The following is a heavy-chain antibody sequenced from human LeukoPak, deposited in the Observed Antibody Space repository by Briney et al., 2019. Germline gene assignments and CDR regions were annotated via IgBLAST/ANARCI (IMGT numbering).Heavy chain of an antibody. CDR3: ARGVVLIVYAIFDY. Sequence: SETLSLTCAVCGGSFSDYYWSWIRQPPGKGLEWIGEINHSGSTNYNPSLKSRVTISVDTSKNQFSLKLSSVTAADTAVYYCARGVVLIVYAIFDYWGQGTLVTVSS. CDR2: INHSGST. CDR1: GGSFSDYY. D-gene: IGHD2-8*01. V-gene: IGHV4-34*01. J-gene: IGHJ4*02.